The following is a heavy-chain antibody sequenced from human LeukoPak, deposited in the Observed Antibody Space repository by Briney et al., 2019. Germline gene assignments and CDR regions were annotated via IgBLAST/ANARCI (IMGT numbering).Heavy chain of an antibody. CDR1: GGSISSYY. Sequence: SETLSLTCTVSGGSISSYYWTWIRQPPGKGLEWIGYIYYSGSTNYNPSLKSRVTISVDSSKNQFSLKLSSVTAADTAVYCCARGSVLRFLESDAAFDIWGQGTMVTVSS. D-gene: IGHD3-3*01. J-gene: IGHJ3*02. CDR3: ARGSVLRFLESDAAFDI. CDR2: IYYSGST. V-gene: IGHV4-59*01.